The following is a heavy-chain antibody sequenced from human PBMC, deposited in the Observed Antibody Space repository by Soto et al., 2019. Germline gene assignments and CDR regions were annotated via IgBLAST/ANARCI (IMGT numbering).Heavy chain of an antibody. CDR3: ARGLYGSGTSAFDP. CDR1: GFTFSSYW. V-gene: IGHV3-74*01. Sequence: EVQLVESGGGLVQPGGSLRLSCAASGFTFSSYWMHWVRQDPGKGLVWVSRMNSDGSSTTYADSVKGRFTISRDNAKNTLYLQMNSLKAEDTAVYYCARGLYGSGTSAFDPWGQGTLVTVSS. CDR2: MNSDGSST. J-gene: IGHJ5*02. D-gene: IGHD3-10*01.